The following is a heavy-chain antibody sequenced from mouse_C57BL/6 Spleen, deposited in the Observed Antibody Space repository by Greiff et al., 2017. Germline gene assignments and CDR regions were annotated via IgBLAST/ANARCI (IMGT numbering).Heavy chain of an antibody. J-gene: IGHJ4*01. CDR1: GFTFSDYG. CDR2: ISRGRSTI. CDR3: ARRAMDY. V-gene: IGHV5-17*01. Sequence: EVQLQESGGGLVKPGGSLKLSCAASGFTFSDYGMHWVRQAPEKGLEWVAYISRGRSTIYYADTVKGRFTISRDNAKNTLFLQMTSLRSEDTAMYYCARRAMDYWGQGTSVTVSS.